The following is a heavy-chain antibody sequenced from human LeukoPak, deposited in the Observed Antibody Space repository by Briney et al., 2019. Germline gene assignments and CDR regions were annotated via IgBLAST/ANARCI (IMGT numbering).Heavy chain of an antibody. CDR1: GFTFSSYG. V-gene: IGHV3-23*01. CDR3: AKGPRTVRFGDRHKGMFDY. D-gene: IGHD3-10*01. Sequence: GGSLRLSCAASGFTFSSYGMSWVRQAPGKGLEWVSVISGSGDKSYYTDSVKGRFTASRDNSKNTVYLQMNSLRAEDTAVYYCAKGPRTVRFGDRHKGMFDYWGQGTLVTVSS. CDR2: ISGSGDKS. J-gene: IGHJ4*02.